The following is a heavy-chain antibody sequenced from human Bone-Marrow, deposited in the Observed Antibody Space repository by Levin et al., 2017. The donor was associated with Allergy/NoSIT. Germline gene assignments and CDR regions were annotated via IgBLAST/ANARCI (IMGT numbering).Heavy chain of an antibody. CDR2: IGTAGDT. D-gene: IGHD2-2*01. Sequence: PSETLSLTCAASGFTFSSYDMHWVRQATGKGLEWVSAIGTAGDTYYPGSVKGRFTISRENAKNSLYLQMNSLRAGDTAVYYCARAGYCSSTSCSSGAFDIWGQGTMVTVSS. V-gene: IGHV3-13*01. J-gene: IGHJ3*02. CDR1: GFTFSSYD. CDR3: ARAGYCSSTSCSSGAFDI.